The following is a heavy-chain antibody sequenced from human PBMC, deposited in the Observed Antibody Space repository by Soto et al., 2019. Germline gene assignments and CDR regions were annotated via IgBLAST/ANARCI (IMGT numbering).Heavy chain of an antibody. CDR1: GGSISNYY. CDR3: SRGNYCRGGPCYYFFDY. J-gene: IGHJ4*02. D-gene: IGHD2-15*01. CDR2: IYYSGST. Sequence: ETLALTCFVAGGSISNYYWRWIRQPQGKGLEWIGYIYYSGSTNYNPSLQSRVTISVDTSQNQHSLKLTSGTAADTALYYWSRGNYCRGGPCYYFFDYWGQGTLVTVSS. V-gene: IGHV4-59*12.